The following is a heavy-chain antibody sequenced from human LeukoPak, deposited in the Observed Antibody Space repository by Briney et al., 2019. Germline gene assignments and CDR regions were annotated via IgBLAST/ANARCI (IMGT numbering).Heavy chain of an antibody. CDR2: ISSYNGNT. V-gene: IGHV1-18*01. J-gene: IGHJ4*02. Sequence: GASVKVSCKASGYTFTSYGISWVRQAPGQGLEWMGWISSYNGNTSYAQKFQDRVTMTRDTSISTAYMELSRLKSDDTAVYYCARECCTGGTCYSPPYWGQGTLVTVSS. CDR3: ARECCTGGTCYSPPY. D-gene: IGHD2-15*01. CDR1: GYTFTSYG.